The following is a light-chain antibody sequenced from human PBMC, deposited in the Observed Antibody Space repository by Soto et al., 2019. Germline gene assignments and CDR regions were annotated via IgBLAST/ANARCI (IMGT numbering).Light chain of an antibody. CDR2: DAS. CDR3: QQYNSYSGM. Sequence: DIQMTPSPPPLPASAGDRVTITFRASQDISRWLAWYQQKPGKAPVLLIYDASTLQGGVPSRFSGNGSGTEFTLTISGLQPDDFASYYCQQYNSYSGMFGQGTKVDIK. V-gene: IGKV1-5*01. CDR1: QDISRW. J-gene: IGKJ1*01.